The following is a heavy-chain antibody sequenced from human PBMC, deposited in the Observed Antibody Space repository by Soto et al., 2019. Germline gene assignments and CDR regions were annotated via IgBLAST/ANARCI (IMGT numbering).Heavy chain of an antibody. V-gene: IGHV3-23*01. CDR2: ISGSGGST. Sequence: PGGSLRLSCAASGFTFSSYAMSWVRQAPGKGLEWVSAISGSGGSTYYADSVKGRFTISRDNSKNTLYLQMNSLRAEDTAVYYCAKDLHDYGAEYYFDYWGQGTLVTVSS. CDR1: GFTFSSYA. J-gene: IGHJ4*02. CDR3: AKDLHDYGAEYYFDY. D-gene: IGHD4-17*01.